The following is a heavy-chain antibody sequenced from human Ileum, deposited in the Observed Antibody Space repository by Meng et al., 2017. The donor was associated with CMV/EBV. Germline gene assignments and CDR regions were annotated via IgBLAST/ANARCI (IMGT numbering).Heavy chain of an antibody. CDR1: GGPIDSSDYY. CDR3: ARDNVSTSTNRLDS. V-gene: IGHV4-39*07. J-gene: IGHJ5*01. D-gene: IGHD1-14*01. CDR2: IFYRGYT. Sequence: GGPIDSSDYYWDWIRQSAGKGLEWIGSIFYRGYTNYNPSLKSRVVISVDTSKNQFFLNLDSVTAADTAIYYCARDNVSTSTNRLDSWGQGTLVTVSS.